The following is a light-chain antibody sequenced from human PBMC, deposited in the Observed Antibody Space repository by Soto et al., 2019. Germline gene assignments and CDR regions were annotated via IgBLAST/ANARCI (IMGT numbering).Light chain of an antibody. CDR1: SSNIGAGYD. Sequence: QLVLTQPPSVSGAPGQRVTISCTGSSSNIGAGYDVHWYQQLPGTAPKLLIYDNSNRPSGVPDRFSGSKSGTSASLAITGLQAEDEADYYCQSYDNSLSGNVVFGGGTKVTVL. V-gene: IGLV1-40*01. CDR2: DNS. CDR3: QSYDNSLSGNVV. J-gene: IGLJ2*01.